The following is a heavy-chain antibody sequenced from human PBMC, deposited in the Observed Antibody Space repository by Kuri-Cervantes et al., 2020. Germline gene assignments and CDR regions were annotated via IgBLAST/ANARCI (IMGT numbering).Heavy chain of an antibody. CDR3: AREASSSLDY. D-gene: IGHD6-6*01. CDR1: GFTFDDYA. CDR2: ISWNSDII. Sequence: SLKISCAASGFTFDDYAMHWVRHSPGKGLEWVSVISWNSDIIDYADSVKGRFTISRDNAKKSLYLQMNSLRVEDTAVYYCAREASSSLDYWGQGTLVTVSS. J-gene: IGHJ4*02. V-gene: IGHV3-9*01.